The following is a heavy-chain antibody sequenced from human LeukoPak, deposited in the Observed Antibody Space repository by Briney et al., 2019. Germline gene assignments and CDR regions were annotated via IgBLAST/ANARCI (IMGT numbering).Heavy chain of an antibody. Sequence: GGSLRLSCAASGVTVSSNYMSWVRQAPGKGLEWVSVIYSGGSTSYAQKFQGRVTMTRDTSTSTVYMELSSLRSEDTAVYYCARGAPRKPSYFDYWGQGTLVTVSS. V-gene: IGHV3-53*05. J-gene: IGHJ4*02. CDR3: ARGAPRKPSYFDY. CDR2: IYSGGST. CDR1: GVTVSSNY.